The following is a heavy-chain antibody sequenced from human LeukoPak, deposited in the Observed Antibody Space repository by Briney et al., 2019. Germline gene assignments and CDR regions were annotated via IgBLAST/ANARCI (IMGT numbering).Heavy chain of an antibody. CDR2: IYRNDNT. Sequence: SETLSLTCTVSGGSINGYYWSWIRQPPGKGLEWIGYIYRNDNTNYNPSLKSRVTMSVDTSKSQSSLRLSSVTAADTAVYYCARQAYYSESGSWTGFDYWGQGTLVPVSS. V-gene: IGHV4-59*08. CDR3: ARQAYYSESGSWTGFDY. CDR1: GGSINGYY. D-gene: IGHD3-10*01. J-gene: IGHJ4*02.